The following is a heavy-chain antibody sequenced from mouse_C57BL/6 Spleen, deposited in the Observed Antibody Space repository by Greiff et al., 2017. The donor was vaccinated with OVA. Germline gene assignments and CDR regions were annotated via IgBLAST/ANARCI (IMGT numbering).Heavy chain of an antibody. CDR1: GYTFTSYW. V-gene: IGHV1-72*01. J-gene: IGHJ2*01. D-gene: IGHD4-1*01. CDR2: IDPNSGGT. CDR3: ARSQANWDVYFDY. Sequence: VQLKQPGAELVKPGASVKLSCKASGYTFTSYWMHWVKQRPGRGLEWIGRIDPNSGGTKYNEKFKSKATLTVDKPSSTAYMQLSSLTSEDSAVYYCARSQANWDVYFDYWGQGTTLTVSS.